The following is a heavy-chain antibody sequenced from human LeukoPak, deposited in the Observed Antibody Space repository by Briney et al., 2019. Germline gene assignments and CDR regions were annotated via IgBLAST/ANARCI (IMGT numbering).Heavy chain of an antibody. Sequence: GGSLRLSCAASGFTFSSYGMHWVRQAPGKGLEWVAVISYDGSNKYYADSVKGRFTISRDNSKNTLYPQMNSLRAEDTAVYYCAKDTSSDYNFDYWGQGTLVTVSS. V-gene: IGHV3-30*18. J-gene: IGHJ4*02. D-gene: IGHD4-11*01. CDR3: AKDTSSDYNFDY. CDR2: ISYDGSNK. CDR1: GFTFSSYG.